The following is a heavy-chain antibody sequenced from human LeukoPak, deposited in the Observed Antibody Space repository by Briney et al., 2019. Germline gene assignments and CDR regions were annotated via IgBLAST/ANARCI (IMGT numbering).Heavy chain of an antibody. CDR2: ISGSGGST. CDR1: GFTFSSYA. J-gene: IGHJ4*02. Sequence: GGSLRLSCAASGFTFSSYAMSWVRQAPGKGLEWVSAISGSGGSTYYADSVKGRFTISRDNSKNTLYLQMNSLRAEDTAVYYCARDGYYYDSSGYSVDLDYWGQGTLVTVSS. CDR3: ARDGYYYDSSGYSVDLDY. D-gene: IGHD3-22*01. V-gene: IGHV3-23*01.